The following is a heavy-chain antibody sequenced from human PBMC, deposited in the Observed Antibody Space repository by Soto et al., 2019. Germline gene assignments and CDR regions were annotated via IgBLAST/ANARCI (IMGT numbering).Heavy chain of an antibody. D-gene: IGHD1-26*01. CDR2: IKSKTDGETT. Sequence: GGSLRLSCAASGFTFSNAWMSWVRQAPGKGLEWVGRIKSKTDGETTDYAAPVKGRFTISRDDSKNTLYLQMNSLKTEDTAVYYCTTDEGWSGSYYYYYYMDVLGKGTTVTVS. J-gene: IGHJ6*03. CDR3: TTDEGWSGSYYYYYYMDV. V-gene: IGHV3-15*01. CDR1: GFTFSNAW.